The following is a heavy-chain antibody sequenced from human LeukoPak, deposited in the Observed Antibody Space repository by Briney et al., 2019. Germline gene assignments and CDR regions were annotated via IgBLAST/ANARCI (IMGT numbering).Heavy chain of an antibody. CDR3: ARASDYGYGMDV. Sequence: PSETLSLTCSVSGYSISSGYYWGWIRQPPGKGLEWIGSIYQSGTTSYNPSLKSRVTISVDTSKNQFSLKLSSVTAADTAVYSCARASDYGYGMDVWGQGTTVTVSS. CDR2: IYQSGTT. V-gene: IGHV4-38-2*02. J-gene: IGHJ6*02. CDR1: GYSISSGYY.